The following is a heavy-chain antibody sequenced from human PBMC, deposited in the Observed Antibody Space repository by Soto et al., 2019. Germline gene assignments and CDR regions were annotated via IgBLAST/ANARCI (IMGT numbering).Heavy chain of an antibody. CDR3: ARDRQVDYGMDV. J-gene: IGHJ6*02. Sequence: QVQLQESGPGLVKPSETLSLTCTVSGGSISSYYCSWIRQPPGKGLEWIGYIYYSGSTNYNPSLKSRVTISVDTSKNQFALKLSSVTAADTAVYYCARDRQVDYGMDVWGQGTTVTVSS. V-gene: IGHV4-59*01. D-gene: IGHD2-2*01. CDR2: IYYSGST. CDR1: GGSISSYY.